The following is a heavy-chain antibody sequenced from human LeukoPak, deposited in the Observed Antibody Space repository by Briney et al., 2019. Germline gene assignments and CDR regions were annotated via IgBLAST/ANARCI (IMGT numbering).Heavy chain of an antibody. Sequence: GGSLRLSCAASGLTFSDSWMSWVRQTPGKGLEWVANIKHDASEKYYVDSVKGRFTISRDNAKNSLYLQMNSLRAEDTAVYYCARTGFCFDYWGQGIL. CDR1: GLTFSDSW. J-gene: IGHJ4*02. CDR3: ARTGFCFDY. CDR2: IKHDASEK. D-gene: IGHD1-14*01. V-gene: IGHV3-7*05.